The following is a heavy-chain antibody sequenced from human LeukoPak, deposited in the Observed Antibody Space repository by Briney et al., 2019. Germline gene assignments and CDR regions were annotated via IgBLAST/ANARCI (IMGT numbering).Heavy chain of an antibody. D-gene: IGHD4-11*01. CDR2: IYPDDSDT. CDR1: GYSFTTDY. V-gene: IGHV5-51*01. CDR3: ARHGGTTLDY. Sequence: GESLTISCKGSGYSFTTDYIGWVRQMPGKGLEWMGIIYPDDSDTTYSPSFQGQVTISVDKSITTAFLQWSSLKASDTAMYYCARHGGTTLDYWGQGTLVTVSS. J-gene: IGHJ4*02.